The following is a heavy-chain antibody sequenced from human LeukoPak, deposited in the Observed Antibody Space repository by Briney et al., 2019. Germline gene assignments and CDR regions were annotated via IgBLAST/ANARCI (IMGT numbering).Heavy chain of an antibody. CDR3: ARERIAAAGHDAFDI. V-gene: IGHV4-39*02. CDR2: IYYSGST. CDR1: GGSISSSFYY. Sequence: SETLSLTCTVSGGSISSSFYYWGWIRQPPGKGLEWIGTIYYSGSTYYNPSLKSRATISVDTSKTQFSLKLSSVTAADTAVYYCARERIAAAGHDAFDIWGQGTMVTVSS. J-gene: IGHJ3*02. D-gene: IGHD6-13*01.